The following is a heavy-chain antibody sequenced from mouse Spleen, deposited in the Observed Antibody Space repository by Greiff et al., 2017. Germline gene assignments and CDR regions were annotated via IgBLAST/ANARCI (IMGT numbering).Heavy chain of an antibody. V-gene: IGHV3-6*01. CDR1: GYSITSGYY. CDR2: ISYDGSN. CDR3: ARGGSIWFAY. J-gene: IGHJ3*01. Sequence: EVKLQESGPGLVKPSQSLSLTCSVTGYSITSGYYWNWIRQFPGNKLEWMGYISYDGSNNYNPSLKNRISITRDTSKNQFFLKLNSVTTEDTATYYCARGGSIWFAYWGQGTLVTVSA.